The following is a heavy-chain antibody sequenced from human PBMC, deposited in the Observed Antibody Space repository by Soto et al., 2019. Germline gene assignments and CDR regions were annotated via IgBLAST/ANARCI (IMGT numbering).Heavy chain of an antibody. J-gene: IGHJ6*02. CDR2: LSGRGDST. V-gene: IGHV3-23*01. Sequence: GGSLRLSCVVSGFTLSSYAMNWVRQAPGKGLEWVSALSGRGDSTNYADSVKGRFTISRDNSKNTLFLQMNSLRAEDTVVYYCAKDYYGMDVGGQGTTVTVSS. CDR3: AKDYYGMDV. CDR1: GFTLSSYA.